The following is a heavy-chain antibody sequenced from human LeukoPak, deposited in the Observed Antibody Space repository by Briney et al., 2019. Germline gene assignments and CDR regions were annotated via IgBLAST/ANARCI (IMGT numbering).Heavy chain of an antibody. D-gene: IGHD5-12*01. J-gene: IGHJ4*02. CDR1: GGSISSDDYY. V-gene: IGHV4-30-4*01. CDR3: ARGGVGGYDYFDS. CDR2: ITYSGST. Sequence: SETLSLTCTVSGGSISSDDYYWSWIRQPPGKGLEWIGHITYSGSTDYSPSLRSRVTMSVDTSKNQFSLKLNPVTAAEMAMYFCARGGVGGYDYFDSWGQGTLVAVSS.